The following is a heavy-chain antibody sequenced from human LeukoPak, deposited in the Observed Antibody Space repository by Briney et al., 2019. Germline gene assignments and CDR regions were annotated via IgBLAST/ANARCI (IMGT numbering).Heavy chain of an antibody. CDR1: GFTFTSYW. Sequence: GGSLRLSCATSGFTFTSYWMHWVRQVPGKGLVWVSRVNNDGSSTIYADSVKGRFTISRDNAKNSLYLQMNSLRAEDTAVYYCAKSGKMKGIRLVVVITLNYYFDYWGQGTLVTVSS. D-gene: IGHD3-22*01. J-gene: IGHJ4*02. CDR3: AKSGKMKGIRLVVVITLNYYFDY. V-gene: IGHV3-74*01. CDR2: VNNDGSST.